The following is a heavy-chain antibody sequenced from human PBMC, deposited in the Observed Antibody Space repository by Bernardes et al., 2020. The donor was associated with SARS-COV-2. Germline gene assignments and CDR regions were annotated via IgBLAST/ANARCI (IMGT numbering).Heavy chain of an antibody. CDR3: ARGCRVSGDIVVVPAAGGWYFDL. D-gene: IGHD2-2*01. CDR1: GFTVSSNY. CDR2: IYSGGST. Sequence: GGSLRLSCAASGFTVSSNYMSWVRQAPGKGLEWVSVIYSGGSTYYADSVKGRFTISRHNSKNTLYLQMNSLRAEDTAVYYCARGCRVSGDIVVVPAAGGWYFDLWGRGTLVTVSS. J-gene: IGHJ2*01. V-gene: IGHV3-53*04.